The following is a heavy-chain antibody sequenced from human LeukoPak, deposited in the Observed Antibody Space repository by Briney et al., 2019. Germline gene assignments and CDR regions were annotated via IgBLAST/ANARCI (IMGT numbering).Heavy chain of an antibody. CDR3: AKVGGAVAVRDAFDI. CDR2: ISYDGSNK. D-gene: IGHD6-19*01. J-gene: IGHJ3*02. V-gene: IGHV3-30*18. Sequence: GGSLRLSCAASGFTFSSYGMHWVRQAPGKGLEWVAVISYDGSNKYYADSVKGRFTISRDNSKNTLYLQMNSLRAEDTAVYYCAKVGGAVAVRDAFDIWGQGTMVTVSS. CDR1: GFTFSSYG.